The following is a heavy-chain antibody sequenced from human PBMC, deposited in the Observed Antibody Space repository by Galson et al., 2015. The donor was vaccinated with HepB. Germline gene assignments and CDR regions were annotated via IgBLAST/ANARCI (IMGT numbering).Heavy chain of an antibody. D-gene: IGHD3-22*01. CDR1: GYSFTSYW. Sequence: QSGAEVKKPGESLRISCTGSGYSFTSYWISWVRQMPGKGLEWMGRIDPSDSYTNYSPSFQGHVTISADKSISTAYLQWSSLKASDTAMYYCARHFFEENYYDSSGYYPIQHWGQGTLVTVSS. CDR2: IDPSDSYT. CDR3: ARHFFEENYYDSSGYYPIQH. J-gene: IGHJ1*01. V-gene: IGHV5-10-1*01.